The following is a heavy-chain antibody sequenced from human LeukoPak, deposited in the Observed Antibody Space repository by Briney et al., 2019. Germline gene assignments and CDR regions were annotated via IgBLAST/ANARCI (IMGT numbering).Heavy chain of an antibody. CDR2: FYYSGST. CDR3: ARKRTGDQGYYFDY. Sequence: PSETLSLTCTVSGGSISSSSYYWSWIRQPPGKGLEWIGYFYYSGSTNYNPSLKTRVTISVDTSKNQFSLKVSSVTAADTAVYYCARKRTGDQGYYFDYWGQGTLVTVSS. CDR1: GGSISSSSYY. D-gene: IGHD1-1*01. V-gene: IGHV4-61*01. J-gene: IGHJ4*02.